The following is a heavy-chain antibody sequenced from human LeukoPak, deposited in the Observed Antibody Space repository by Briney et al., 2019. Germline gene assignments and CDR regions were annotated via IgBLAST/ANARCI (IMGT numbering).Heavy chain of an antibody. D-gene: IGHD4-23*01. Sequence: PSETLSLTCAVYGGSFSGYYWSWIRQPPGKGLEWFGEINHSGSTNYNPSLKSRVTISVDTSKNQFSLKLSSVTAADTAVYYCARDYGGTFYYYYGMDVWGQGTTVTVSS. CDR1: GGSFSGYY. CDR3: ARDYGGTFYYYYGMDV. CDR2: INHSGST. J-gene: IGHJ6*02. V-gene: IGHV4-34*01.